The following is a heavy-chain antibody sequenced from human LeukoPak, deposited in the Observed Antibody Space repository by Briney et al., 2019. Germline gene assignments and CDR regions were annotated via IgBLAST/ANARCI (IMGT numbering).Heavy chain of an antibody. V-gene: IGHV3-30*04. CDR3: AREAVDGSGWAYYFDY. Sequence: GGSLRLSCAASGFTFSSYAMHWVRQAPGKGLEWVAVISYDGSNKYYADSVKGRFTISRDNSKNTLYLQMNSLRAEDTAVYYCAREAVDGSGWAYYFDYWGQGTLVTVSS. J-gene: IGHJ4*02. CDR1: GFTFSSYA. D-gene: IGHD6-19*01. CDR2: ISYDGSNK.